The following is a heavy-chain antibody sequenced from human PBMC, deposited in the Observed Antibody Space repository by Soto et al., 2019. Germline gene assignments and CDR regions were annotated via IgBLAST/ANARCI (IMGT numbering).Heavy chain of an antibody. V-gene: IGHV3-11*05. Sequence: QVQLVESGGGLVKPGGSLRLSCAASGFTFSDYYMSWIRQAPGKGLEWVSYISSSSSYTNYADSVKGRFTISRDNAKNSLYLQMNSLRAEDTAVYYCARAVSGVATRTLGYCGQGTLVTVSS. CDR1: GFTFSDYY. D-gene: IGHD5-12*01. J-gene: IGHJ4*02. CDR2: ISSSSSYT. CDR3: ARAVSGVATRTLGY.